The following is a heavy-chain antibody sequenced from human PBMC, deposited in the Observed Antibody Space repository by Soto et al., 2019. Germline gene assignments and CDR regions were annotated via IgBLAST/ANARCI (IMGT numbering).Heavy chain of an antibody. CDR2: MNAGVGNT. D-gene: IGHD5-18*01. Sequence: ASVKVSCKASGYTFTDYALHWVRQAPGQRLEWMGWMNAGVGNTLYSQKFQGRITITRDTSASTAYMELNSLKSEDTAIYYCGRDTGYTFGSLNYWGPGTLVTVSS. CDR3: GRDTGYTFGSLNY. J-gene: IGHJ4*02. CDR1: GYTFTDYA. V-gene: IGHV1-3*01.